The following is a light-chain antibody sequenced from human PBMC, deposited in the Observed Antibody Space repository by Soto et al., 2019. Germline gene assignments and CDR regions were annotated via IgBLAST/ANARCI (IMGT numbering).Light chain of an antibody. J-gene: IGLJ1*01. CDR2: RSV. V-gene: IGLV1-44*01. Sequence: QLVLTQPPSASGTPGQRVTISCSGSASNIGSKTVDWYQHLPGTAPKLLIHRSVQRPSGVPARFSGSTSDTSASLAISGLQSEDEADYYCAAWDDSLDEYVFGTGTKLTVL. CDR3: AAWDDSLDEYV. CDR1: ASNIGSKT.